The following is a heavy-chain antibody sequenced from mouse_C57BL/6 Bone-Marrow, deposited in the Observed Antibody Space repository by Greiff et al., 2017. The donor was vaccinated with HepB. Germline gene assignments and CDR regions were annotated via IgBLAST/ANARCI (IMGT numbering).Heavy chain of an antibody. D-gene: IGHD1-1*01. CDR1: GYTFTNYW. J-gene: IGHJ2*01. CDR3: AREDLLRYFDY. Sequence: LVESGAELVRPGTSVKMSCKASGYTFTNYWIGWAKQRPGHGLEWIGDIYPGGGYTNYNEKFKGKATLTADKSSSTAYMQFSSLTSEDSAIYYCAREDLLRYFDYWGQGTTLTVSS. CDR2: IYPGGGYT. V-gene: IGHV1-63*01.